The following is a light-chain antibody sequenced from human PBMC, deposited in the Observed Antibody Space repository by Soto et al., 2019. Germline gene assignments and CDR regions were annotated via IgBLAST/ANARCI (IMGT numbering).Light chain of an antibody. CDR3: QSYHSSYPYV. Sequence: NFMLTQPHSVSESPGKTVTISCTRSGGSITSGYVQWYQQRPGSAPTTVIYEDNQRPSGVPVRFSGSIDSSSNSASLTISGLKTEDEADYYCQSYHSSYPYVFGTGTKLTVL. V-gene: IGLV6-57*03. J-gene: IGLJ1*01. CDR2: EDN. CDR1: GGSITSGY.